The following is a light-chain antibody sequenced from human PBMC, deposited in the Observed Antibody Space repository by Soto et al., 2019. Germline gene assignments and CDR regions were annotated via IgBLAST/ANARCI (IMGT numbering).Light chain of an antibody. Sequence: QPALTQPPSASGSPGQSVTISCTGTSSDVGAYNYVSWYQQHAGKAPKLVIYEVTKRPSGVPDRFSGSKSANTASLTVSGLQAEDEADYYCCSFASSNTWVFGGGTKLTVL. CDR2: EVT. V-gene: IGLV2-8*01. CDR1: SSDVGAYNY. CDR3: CSFASSNTWV. J-gene: IGLJ3*02.